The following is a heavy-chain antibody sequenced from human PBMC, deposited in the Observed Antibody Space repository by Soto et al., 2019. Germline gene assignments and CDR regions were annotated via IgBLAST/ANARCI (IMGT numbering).Heavy chain of an antibody. Sequence: GGALRLSCGASGFGFDNYVVHLVRQPPGRGLEWVSGITWNGGTIRYVDSVKGRFPISRDNAENSLYLQMNSLRPEDTAVYYWGKGGSAALIAPSGRDNWFQPWGQGTQVTVSS. CDR1: GFGFDNYV. J-gene: IGHJ5*02. CDR3: GKGGSAALIAPSGRDNWFQP. V-gene: IGHV3-9*01. CDR2: ITWNGGTI. D-gene: IGHD6-13*01.